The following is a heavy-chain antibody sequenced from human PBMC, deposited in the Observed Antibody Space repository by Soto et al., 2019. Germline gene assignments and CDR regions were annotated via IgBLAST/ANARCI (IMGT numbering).Heavy chain of an antibody. V-gene: IGHV1-69*04. CDR3: ATSYGSGYRAFDY. J-gene: IGHJ4*02. CDR2: VNPIVSMS. CDR1: GDTFNFYS. D-gene: IGHD3-10*01. Sequence: QVQLVQSGAEVKRPGSSVKVSGKASGDTFNFYSINWVRQAPGLGLEWMGRVNPIVSMSNYAQRFQGRVTMTADKSTSTAYMELSGLRSEDTAIYYCATSYGSGYRAFDYWGQGALVTVSS.